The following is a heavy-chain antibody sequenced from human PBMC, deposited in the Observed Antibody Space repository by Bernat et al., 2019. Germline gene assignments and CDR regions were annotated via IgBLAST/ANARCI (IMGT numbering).Heavy chain of an antibody. J-gene: IGHJ4*02. Sequence: QVQLVESGGGVVQPGRSLRLSCAASGLTFSNYAMHWVRLAPGKGLEWVAVISYDGSSNYYADSVKGRFTISRDNSKNTLYLQMNSLRAEDTAVYYCASGVFPTSAIDYWGQGTLVTVSS. CDR1: GLTFSNYA. CDR2: ISYDGSSN. V-gene: IGHV3-30-3*01. D-gene: IGHD3-10*01. CDR3: ASGVFPTSAIDY.